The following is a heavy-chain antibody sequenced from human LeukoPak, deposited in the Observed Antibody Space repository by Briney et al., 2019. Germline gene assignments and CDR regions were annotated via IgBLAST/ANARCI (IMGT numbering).Heavy chain of an antibody. V-gene: IGHV4-34*01. J-gene: IGHJ4*02. CDR1: GFTFSRYG. CDR2: INHSGST. CDR3: AREYSSSPGYFDY. D-gene: IGHD6-6*01. Sequence: GSLRLSCAASGFTFSRYGMSWIRQPPGKGLEWIGEINHSGSTNYNPSLKSRVTISVDTSKNQFSLKLSSVTAADTAVYYCAREYSSSPGYFDYWGQGTLVTVSS.